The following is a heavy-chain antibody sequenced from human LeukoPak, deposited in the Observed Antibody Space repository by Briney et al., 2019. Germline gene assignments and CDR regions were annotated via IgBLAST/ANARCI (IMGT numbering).Heavy chain of an antibody. CDR2: IIPIFGTA. Sequence: ASVKVSCKASGGTFSSYAISWVRQAPGQGLEWMGRIIPIFGTANYAQKFQGRVTITTDESTSTAYMELSSLRSEDTAVYYCARARPYCSSTSCYLLSFDYWGQGTLVTVSS. CDR1: GGTFSSYA. CDR3: ARARPYCSSTSCYLLSFDY. J-gene: IGHJ4*02. V-gene: IGHV1-69*05. D-gene: IGHD2-2*01.